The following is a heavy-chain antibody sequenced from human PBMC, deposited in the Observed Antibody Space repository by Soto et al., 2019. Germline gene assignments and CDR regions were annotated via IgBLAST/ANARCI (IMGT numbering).Heavy chain of an antibody. J-gene: IGHJ5*02. CDR3: AKIAYYDILSGPRKYNWFDP. CDR2: ISGSGGST. Sequence: PGGSLRLSCAASGFTFSSYAMSWVRQAPGKGLEWVSAISGSGGSTYYADSVKGRITISRDNSKNTLFLQMNSLRVEDTAVYYFAKIAYYDILSGPRKYNWFDPWGQGTLVTVSS. D-gene: IGHD3-9*01. CDR1: GFTFSSYA. V-gene: IGHV3-23*01.